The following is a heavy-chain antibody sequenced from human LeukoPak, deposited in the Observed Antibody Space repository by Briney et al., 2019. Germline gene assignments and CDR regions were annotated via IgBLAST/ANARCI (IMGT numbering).Heavy chain of an antibody. J-gene: IGHJ4*02. CDR3: ARSPYGGYGDN. V-gene: IGHV3-74*01. D-gene: IGHD4-17*01. CDR2: INSDGGST. Sequence: SGGSLRLSCAASGFTFSSYWMHWVRQPPGKGLVWVSRINSDGGSTTYAGSVKGRFTISRDNARNTLYLQMNSLRAEDTAVYYCARSPYGGYGDNWGQGTLVTVSS. CDR1: GFTFSSYW.